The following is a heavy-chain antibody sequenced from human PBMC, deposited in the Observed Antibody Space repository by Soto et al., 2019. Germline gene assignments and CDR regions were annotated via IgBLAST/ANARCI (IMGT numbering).Heavy chain of an antibody. CDR2: ISSSSSYI. V-gene: IGHV3-21*01. D-gene: IGHD2-15*01. Sequence: GGSLRLSCAASGLTFSSYSMNWVRQAPGKGLEWVSSISSSSSYIYYADSVKGRFTISRDNAKNTLYLQMNSLRAEDTAVYYCARDRSGGSCHSDYWGQGTLVTVSS. CDR3: ARDRSGGSCHSDY. J-gene: IGHJ4*02. CDR1: GLTFSSYS.